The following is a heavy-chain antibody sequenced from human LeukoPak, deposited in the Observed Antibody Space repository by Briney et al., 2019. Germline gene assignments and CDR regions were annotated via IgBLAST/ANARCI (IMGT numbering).Heavy chain of an antibody. CDR1: GGSISSYY. V-gene: IGHV4-59*01. Sequence: PSETLSLTCTVSGGSISSYYWSWIRQPPGKGLEWTGYIYYSGSTNYNPSLKSRVTISVDTSKNQFSLKLSSVTAADTAVYYCARVKRGYSYGPGGMDVWGQGTTVTVSS. J-gene: IGHJ6*02. CDR3: ARVKRGYSYGPGGMDV. D-gene: IGHD5-18*01. CDR2: IYYSGST.